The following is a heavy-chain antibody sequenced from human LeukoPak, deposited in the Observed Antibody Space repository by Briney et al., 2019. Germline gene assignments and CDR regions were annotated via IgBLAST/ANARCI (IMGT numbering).Heavy chain of an antibody. Sequence: SETLSLTCTVSGGSISSSSYYWGWIRQPPGKGLEWIGGIYYSGSTYYNPSLKSRVTISVDTSKNQFSLKLSSVTAADTAVYYCARRTNWNREYYFDYWGQGTLVTVSS. V-gene: IGHV4-39*01. CDR2: IYYSGST. CDR1: GGSISSSSYY. D-gene: IGHD1/OR15-1a*01. CDR3: ARRTNWNREYYFDY. J-gene: IGHJ4*02.